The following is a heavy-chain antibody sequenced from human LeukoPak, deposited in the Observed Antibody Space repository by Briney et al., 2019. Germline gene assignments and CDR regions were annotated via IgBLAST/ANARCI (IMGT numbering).Heavy chain of an antibody. J-gene: IGHJ4*02. CDR1: GYTFTGYY. Sequence: ASVKVSCKASGYTFTGYYMHWVRQAPGQGLEWMGWINPNSGGTNYAQKFQGRVTMTRDTSISTAYMELSRLRSDGTAVYFCAREKDTAMLGYWGQGTLVTVSS. V-gene: IGHV1-2*02. CDR3: AREKDTAMLGY. D-gene: IGHD5-18*01. CDR2: INPNSGGT.